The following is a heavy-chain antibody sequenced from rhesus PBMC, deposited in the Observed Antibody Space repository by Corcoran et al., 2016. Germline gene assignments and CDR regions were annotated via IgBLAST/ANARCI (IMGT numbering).Heavy chain of an antibody. CDR2: INPDKGKT. D-gene: IGHD6-13*01. CDR3: ARVYSSWSGFDY. J-gene: IGHJ4*01. CDR1: GYTFTDYY. V-gene: IGHV1S2*01. Sequence: QVQLVQSGAGVKKPGSSVKVSCKASGYTFTDYYMHWVRQATRQGLEWVRRINPDKGKTEYERNFQGRGTMTRDTSTGTAYRELSRLRSEDTAVYYWARVYSSWSGFDYWGQGVLVTVSS.